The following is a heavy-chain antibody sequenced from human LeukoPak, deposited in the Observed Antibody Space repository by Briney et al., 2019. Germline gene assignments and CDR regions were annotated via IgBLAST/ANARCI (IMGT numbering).Heavy chain of an antibody. V-gene: IGHV1-18*01. D-gene: IGHD6-13*01. CDR3: ARGKAAAGSDY. Sequence: ASVKVSCKASGYTFTSYGISWVRQARGQGLDWMGWISACNGNTNYAQKLQGRVTMTTDTSTSTAYMELRSLRADDTAVYYCARGKAAAGSDYWGQGTLVTVSS. CDR1: GYTFTSYG. CDR2: ISACNGNT. J-gene: IGHJ4*02.